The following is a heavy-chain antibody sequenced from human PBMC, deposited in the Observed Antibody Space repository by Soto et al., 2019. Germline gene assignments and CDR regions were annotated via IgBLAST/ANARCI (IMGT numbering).Heavy chain of an antibody. CDR2: IRSKAYGGTT. Sequence: GSLRRTCTASGFTFGDYTMSWVRQAPGKGLEWVGFIRSKAYGGTTEYAASVKGRFTISRDDSKSIAYLQMNSLKTEDTAVYYCTRELGYCSGGSCAYFDDWGQGTTVTVSS. V-gene: IGHV3-49*04. CDR3: TRELGYCSGGSCAYFDD. CDR1: GFTFGDYT. J-gene: IGHJ4*03. D-gene: IGHD2-15*01.